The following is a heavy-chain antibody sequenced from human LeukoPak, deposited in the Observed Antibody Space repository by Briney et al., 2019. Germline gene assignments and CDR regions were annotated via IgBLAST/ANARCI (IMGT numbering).Heavy chain of an antibody. J-gene: IGHJ4*02. D-gene: IGHD2-2*01. CDR1: GYTFTGYH. V-gene: IGHV1-2*06. CDR3: ARDYCSSTSCLFDY. CDR2: INPNSGDT. Sequence: ASVKVSCKASGYTFTGYHMHWVRQAPGQGLEWMGRINPNSGDTNYAQKFQGRVTMTRDTSISTAYIELSRLRSDDTAVFYCARDYCSSTSCLFDYWGQGTLVTVSS.